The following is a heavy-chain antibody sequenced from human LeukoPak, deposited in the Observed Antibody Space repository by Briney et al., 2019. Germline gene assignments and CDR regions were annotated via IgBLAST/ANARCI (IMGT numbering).Heavy chain of an antibody. CDR2: INPSGGST. CDR1: GYTFTSYY. J-gene: IGHJ3*02. D-gene: IGHD2-2*01. Sequence: ASVKVSCKASGYTFTSYYMHWVRQAPGQGLEWMGIINPSGGSTSYAQKFQGRVTMTRDTSTSTVYMELSSPRSEDTAVYYCAREDRESSTSCYACLGAFDIWGQGTMVTVSS. V-gene: IGHV1-46*01. CDR3: AREDRESSTSCYACLGAFDI.